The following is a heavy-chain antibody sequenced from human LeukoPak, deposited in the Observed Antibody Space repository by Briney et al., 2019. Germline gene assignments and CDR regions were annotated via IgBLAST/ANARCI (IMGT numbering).Heavy chain of an antibody. CDR1: GFTFSSYG. CDR2: ISGSGGRT. Sequence: HAGGSLRLSCAASGFTFSSYGMSWVRQAPGKGLEWVSAISGSGGRTYYADSVKGRFAISTDNSKNTLYLQMNSLRDEDTAVYYCAKGGYSYGLFDYWGQGTLVTVSS. V-gene: IGHV3-23*01. CDR3: AKGGYSYGLFDY. J-gene: IGHJ4*02. D-gene: IGHD5-18*01.